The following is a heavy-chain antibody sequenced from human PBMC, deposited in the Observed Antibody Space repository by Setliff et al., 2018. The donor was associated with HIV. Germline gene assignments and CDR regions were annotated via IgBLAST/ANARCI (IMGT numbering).Heavy chain of an antibody. J-gene: IGHJ4*02. D-gene: IGHD6-13*01. CDR2: ISYSTGYI. V-gene: IGHV3-21*01. CDR3: ARGVAAAGTDY. Sequence: GESLKISCAASGFTFSSYTMNWVRQAPGKGLEWVSSISYSTGYIYYADSVKGRFTISRDNAKSPLYLQMNSLRAEDTAVYYCARGVAAAGTDYWGQGTLVTVSS. CDR1: GFTFSSYT.